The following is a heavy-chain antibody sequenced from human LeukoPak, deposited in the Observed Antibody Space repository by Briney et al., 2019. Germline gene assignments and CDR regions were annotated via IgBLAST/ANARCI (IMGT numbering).Heavy chain of an antibody. V-gene: IGHV3-21*04. Sequence: GGSLRLSCAASGFTFSTYSMNWVRQAPGKGLEWVSSISSSSSYIYVDSVKGRFTISRDNSKNTLYLQMNSLRVEDTALYYCAKSTSGALYHCDYWGQGTLVTVSS. J-gene: IGHJ4*02. CDR1: GFTFSTYS. CDR2: ISSSSSYI. CDR3: AKSTSGALYHCDY. D-gene: IGHD2-2*01.